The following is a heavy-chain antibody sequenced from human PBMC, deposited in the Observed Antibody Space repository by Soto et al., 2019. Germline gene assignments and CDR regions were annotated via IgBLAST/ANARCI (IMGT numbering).Heavy chain of an antibody. J-gene: IGHJ4*02. CDR1: GYTLTELS. D-gene: IGHD2-2*01. CDR3: ATRMGYCSSTSCYPGYYFDY. V-gene: IGHV1-24*01. Sequence: ASVKVSCKVSGYTLTELSMHWVRQAPGKGLEWMGGFDPEDGETIYAQKSQGRVTMTEDTSTDTAYMELSSLRSEDTAVYYCATRMGYCSSTSCYPGYYFDYWGQGTLVTVSS. CDR2: FDPEDGET.